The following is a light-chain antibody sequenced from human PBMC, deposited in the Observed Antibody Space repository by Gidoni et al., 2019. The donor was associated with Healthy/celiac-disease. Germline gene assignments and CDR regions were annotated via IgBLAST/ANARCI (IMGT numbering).Light chain of an antibody. CDR3: QQRSNWLT. Sequence: EIVLTQSPATLSLSPGERATLSCRASQSVSSYLAWYQQKPGQAPRLLIYDASNRATGIPARFSGSGSGTDFTLTISSLEPEDFAVYYCQQRSNWLTFGGXTKVELK. V-gene: IGKV3-11*01. CDR1: QSVSSY. J-gene: IGKJ4*01. CDR2: DAS.